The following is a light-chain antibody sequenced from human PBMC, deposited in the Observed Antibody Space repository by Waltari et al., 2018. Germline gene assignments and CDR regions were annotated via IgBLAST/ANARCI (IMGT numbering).Light chain of an antibody. CDR2: EDN. CDR3: CTYVGRTTFHVT. V-gene: IGLV2-23*02. Sequence: QSALTQPASVSGSPGQSITISCTGTISDVGTYNLAPWYQQHPGKAPKLIIYEDNKRPSGVSDRLSGSKSGNTASLTISGLQAEDEADYYCCTYVGRTTFHVTFGGGTKLTVL. CDR1: ISDVGTYNL. J-gene: IGLJ2*01.